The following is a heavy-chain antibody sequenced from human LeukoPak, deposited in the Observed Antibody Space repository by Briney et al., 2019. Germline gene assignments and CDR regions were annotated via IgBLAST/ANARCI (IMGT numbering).Heavy chain of an antibody. CDR1: GGSFSGYY. CDR3: ARRAGFDYVWGSYRWSYYFDY. Sequence: ETLSLTCAVYGGSFSGYYWSWIRQPPGKGLEWIGEINHSGSTNYNPSLKSRVTISVDTSKNQFSLKLSSVTAADTAVYYCARRAGFDYVWGSYRWSYYFDYWGQGTLVTVSS. V-gene: IGHV4-34*01. CDR2: INHSGST. D-gene: IGHD3-16*02. J-gene: IGHJ4*02.